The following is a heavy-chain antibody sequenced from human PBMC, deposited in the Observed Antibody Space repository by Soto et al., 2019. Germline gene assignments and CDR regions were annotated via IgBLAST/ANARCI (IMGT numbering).Heavy chain of an antibody. D-gene: IGHD6-6*01. CDR2: IYYSGST. J-gene: IGHJ4*02. V-gene: IGHV4-39*01. CDR1: GGSISSSSYY. CDR3: ARQIAAPPGYYFDY. Sequence: SETLSLTCTVSGGSISSSSYYWGWIRQPPGKGLEWIGSIYYSGSTYYDPSLKSRVTISVDTSKNQFSLKLSSVTAADTAVYYCARQIAAPPGYYFDYWGQGTLVTVSS.